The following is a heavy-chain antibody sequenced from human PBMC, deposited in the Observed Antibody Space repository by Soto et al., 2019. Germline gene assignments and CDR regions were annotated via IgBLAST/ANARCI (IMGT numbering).Heavy chain of an antibody. V-gene: IGHV4-31*03. CDR3: ARSVEP. CDR1: GGSISSGGYY. J-gene: IGHJ5*02. CDR2: IFYSGTT. Sequence: HVQLQESGPGLVKPSQTLALTCTVSGGSISSGGYYWSWIRQHPGKGLEWMGYIFYSGTTYYNPSLKSRVTKSVDTSKNQFFLKLSSVTAANTSVYYCARSVEPWGKGTLVTVSS.